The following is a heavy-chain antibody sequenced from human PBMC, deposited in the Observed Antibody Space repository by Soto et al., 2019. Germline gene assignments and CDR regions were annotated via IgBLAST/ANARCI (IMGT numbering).Heavy chain of an antibody. Sequence: GSLRLSCAASGFIFSSYAMSWVRQAPGKGLEWVSAISGSGGSTYYADSVKGRFTISRDNSKNTLYLRMNSLRAEDTAVYYCAKARSGWFDAFDIWGQGTMVTVSS. CDR2: ISGSGGST. D-gene: IGHD6-19*01. CDR1: GFIFSSYA. V-gene: IGHV3-23*01. J-gene: IGHJ3*02. CDR3: AKARSGWFDAFDI.